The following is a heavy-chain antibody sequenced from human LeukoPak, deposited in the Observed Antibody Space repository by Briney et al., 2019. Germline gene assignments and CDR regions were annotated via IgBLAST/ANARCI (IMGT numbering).Heavy chain of an antibody. D-gene: IGHD6-19*01. J-gene: IGHJ4*02. CDR2: INPNSGGT. CDR3: ARLQWLVLEEREFDY. V-gene: IGHV1-2*02. Sequence: ASVKVSCKASGYTFTGYYMHWVRQAPGQGLEWKGWINPNSGGTNYAQKFQGRVTMTRDTSISTAYMELSRLRSDDTAVYYCARLQWLVLEEREFDYWGQGTLVTVSS. CDR1: GYTFTGYY.